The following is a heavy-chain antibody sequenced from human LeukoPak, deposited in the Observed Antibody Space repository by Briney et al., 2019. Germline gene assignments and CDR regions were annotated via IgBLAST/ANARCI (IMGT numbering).Heavy chain of an antibody. CDR3: ARDLDSSSSKGSAEYLQH. CDR1: GYTFTSYA. CDR2: INPSGGST. V-gene: IGHV1-46*01. D-gene: IGHD6-13*01. J-gene: IGHJ1*01. Sequence: ASVKVSCKASGYTFTSYAMNWVREAPGQGLEWMGIINPSGGSTSYAQKFQGRVTMTRDTSTSTVYMELSSLRSEDTAVYYCARDLDSSSSKGSAEYLQHWGQGTLVTVSS.